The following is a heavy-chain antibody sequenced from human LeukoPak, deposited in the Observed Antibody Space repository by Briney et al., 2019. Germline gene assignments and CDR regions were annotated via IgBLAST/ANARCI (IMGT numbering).Heavy chain of an antibody. V-gene: IGHV3-33*01. D-gene: IGHD4-23*01. CDR1: GFTFSSYG. CDR3: ARQAVAADWFDP. CDR2: IWYDGSNK. Sequence: PGRSLRLSCAASGFTFSSYGMHWVRQAPGKGLEWVAVIWYDGSNKYYADSVKGRFTISRDNSKNTLYLQMNSLRAEDTAVYYCARQAVAADWFDPWGQGTLVTVSS. J-gene: IGHJ5*02.